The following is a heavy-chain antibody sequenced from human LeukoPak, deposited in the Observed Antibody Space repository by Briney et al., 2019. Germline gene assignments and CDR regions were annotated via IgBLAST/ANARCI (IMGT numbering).Heavy chain of an antibody. D-gene: IGHD3-10*01. CDR3: ARDTSDYFGSGTYGSDF. CDR2: IYSGGST. J-gene: IGHJ4*02. CDR1: GFTVSSNY. Sequence: GGSLRLSCAASGFTVSSNYMSWVRQAPGKGLEWVSVIYSGGSTYYADSVKGRFAISRDSSKNTLYLQMSSLRAEDTAVYYCARDTSDYFGSGTYGSDFWGQGTLVTVSS. V-gene: IGHV3-66*01.